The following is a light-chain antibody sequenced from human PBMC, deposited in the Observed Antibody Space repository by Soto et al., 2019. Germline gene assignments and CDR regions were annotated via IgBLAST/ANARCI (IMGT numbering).Light chain of an antibody. CDR3: LQHKSYPWM. V-gene: IGKV1-17*03. Sequence: DLQMTQSPSAVSASVGDRVTITCRASQDISNYLAWFQQKPGKVPERLIYTASNLQSGVPSRFSGSGSGTEFTLTITSLQPEDFATYYCLQHKSYPWMFGQGTKVEIK. CDR1: QDISNY. J-gene: IGKJ1*01. CDR2: TAS.